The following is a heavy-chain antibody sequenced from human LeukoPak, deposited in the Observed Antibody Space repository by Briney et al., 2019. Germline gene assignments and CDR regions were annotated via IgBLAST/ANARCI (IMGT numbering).Heavy chain of an antibody. Sequence: GRSLRRSCAASGFTFDDYAMHWVRQAPGKGLEWVSGISWNSGSIGYADSVKGRFTISRDSAKNSLYLQMNSLRAEDMALYYCAKDRGPGILWFGELLGGAFDIWGQGTMVTVSS. V-gene: IGHV3-9*03. CDR2: ISWNSGSI. J-gene: IGHJ3*02. CDR3: AKDRGPGILWFGELLGGAFDI. CDR1: GFTFDDYA. D-gene: IGHD3-10*01.